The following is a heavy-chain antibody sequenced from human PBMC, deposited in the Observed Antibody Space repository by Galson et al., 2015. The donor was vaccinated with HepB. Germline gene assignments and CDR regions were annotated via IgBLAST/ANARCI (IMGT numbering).Heavy chain of an antibody. CDR2: VSYDGSNK. D-gene: IGHD6-13*01. CDR1: GFTFSSYG. Sequence: SLRLSCAASGFTFSSYGMHWVRQAPGKGLEWVAVVSYDGSNKYYADSVKGRFTISRDNSKNTLYLQMNSLRAEDTAVYYCAKVRKQQLPTGAFDIWGQGTMVTVSS. J-gene: IGHJ3*02. V-gene: IGHV3-30*18. CDR3: AKVRKQQLPTGAFDI.